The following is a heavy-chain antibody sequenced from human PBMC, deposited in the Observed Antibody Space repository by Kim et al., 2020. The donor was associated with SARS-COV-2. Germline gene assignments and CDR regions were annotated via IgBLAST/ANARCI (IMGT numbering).Heavy chain of an antibody. CDR2: ISAYNGNT. D-gene: IGHD2-15*01. Sequence: ASVKVSCKASGYTFTSYGISWVRQAPGQGLEWMGWISAYNGNTNYAQKVQGRVTMNTDTSTSIAYMELRSLRSDDTAVYYCARERGSSWYGPYYYGMDVWGQGTTVTVSS. CDR3: ARERGSSWYGPYYYGMDV. J-gene: IGHJ6*02. CDR1: GYTFTSYG. V-gene: IGHV1-18*01.